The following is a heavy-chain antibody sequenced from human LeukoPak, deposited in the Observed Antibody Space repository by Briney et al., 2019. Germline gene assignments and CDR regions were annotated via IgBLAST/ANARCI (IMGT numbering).Heavy chain of an antibody. J-gene: IGHJ4*02. CDR1: GFTFNAYA. CDR2: ISSTSSTI. V-gene: IGHV3-48*02. D-gene: IGHD5-24*01. CDR3: ARPVEMATSPFDY. Sequence: GGSLRLSCAASGFTFNAYAMNWVRQAPGKGLEWVSYISSTSSTIYYADSVKGRFTISRDNAKNSLYLQMNSLRDEDTAVYYCARPVEMATSPFDYWGQGTLVTVSS.